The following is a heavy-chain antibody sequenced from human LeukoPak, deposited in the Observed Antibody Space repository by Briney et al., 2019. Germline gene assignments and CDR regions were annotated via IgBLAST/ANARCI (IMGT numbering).Heavy chain of an antibody. CDR2: ISSSSSYI. CDR3: ARDPVKRGDAFDI. D-gene: IGHD3-22*01. V-gene: IGHV3-21*01. Sequence: PGGSLRLSCAASGFTFSSYAMSWVRQAPGKGLEWVSSISSSSSYIYYADSVKGRFTISRDNAKNSLYLQMNSLRAEDTAVYYCARDPVKRGDAFDIWGQGTMVTVSS. J-gene: IGHJ3*02. CDR1: GFTFSSYA.